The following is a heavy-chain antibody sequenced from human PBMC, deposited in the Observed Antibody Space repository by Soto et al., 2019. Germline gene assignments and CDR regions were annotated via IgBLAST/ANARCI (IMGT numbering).Heavy chain of an antibody. V-gene: IGHV4-59*08. J-gene: IGHJ5*02. D-gene: IGHD3-10*01. CDR2: IYYSVST. CDR1: GGSISSYY. CDR3: ARQPQTPYGSGSYFGP. Sequence: SETLSLSCTVSGGSISSYYWSWIRQPPGKGLEWIVYIYYSVSTNYNPSLKSRVTISVDTSKNQFSLKLSSVTAAATAVYYCARQPQTPYGSGSYFGPWGQGTLVTVSS.